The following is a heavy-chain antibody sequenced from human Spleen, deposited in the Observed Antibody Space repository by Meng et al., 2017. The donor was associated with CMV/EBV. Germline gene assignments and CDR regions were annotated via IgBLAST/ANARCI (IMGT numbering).Heavy chain of an antibody. CDR3: ARRPSSPNYYYYGMDV. CDR1: SSSSGGYY. Sequence: SSSSGGYYWSWIRQHPGKGLEWIGYIYYSGSTYYNPSLKSRVTISVDTSKNQFSLKLSSVTAADTAVYYCARRPSSPNYYYYGMDVWGQGTTVTVSS. J-gene: IGHJ6*02. CDR2: IYYSGST. V-gene: IGHV4-31*02. D-gene: IGHD6-13*01.